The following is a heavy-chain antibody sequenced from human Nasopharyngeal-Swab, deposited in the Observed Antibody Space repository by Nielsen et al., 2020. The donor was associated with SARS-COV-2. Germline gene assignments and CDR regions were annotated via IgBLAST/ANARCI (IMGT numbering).Heavy chain of an antibody. Sequence: SVKVSCKASGGTFSSYAISWVRQAPGQGLEWMGGIIPIFGTANYAQKFQGRVTITADESTSTAYMELSSLRSENTAVYYCARRPYSSSSGDYYYGMDAWGQGTTVTVSS. J-gene: IGHJ6*02. V-gene: IGHV1-69*13. CDR2: IIPIFGTA. CDR1: GGTFSSYA. CDR3: ARRPYSSSSGDYYYGMDA. D-gene: IGHD6-6*01.